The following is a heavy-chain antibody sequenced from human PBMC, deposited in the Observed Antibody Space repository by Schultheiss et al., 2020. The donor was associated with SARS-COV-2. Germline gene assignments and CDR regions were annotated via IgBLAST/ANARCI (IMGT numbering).Heavy chain of an antibody. V-gene: IGHV3-23*01. D-gene: IGHD3-10*01. CDR2: ISSSGGST. J-gene: IGHJ5*02. CDR1: GFTFNSYV. Sequence: GESLKISCAASGFTFNSYVMSWVRQAPGKGLEWVSTISSSGGSTYYADSVKGRFAISRDNSKNTLYLQMHSLRGEDPAVYYCARDLRGRFDPWGQGTLVTVSS. CDR3: ARDLRGRFDP.